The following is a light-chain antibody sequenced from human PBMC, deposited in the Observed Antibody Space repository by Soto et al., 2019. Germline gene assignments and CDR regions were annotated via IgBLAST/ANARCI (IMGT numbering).Light chain of an antibody. CDR1: SSDIGAYDY. Sequence: QSALTQPASVSGSPGQSITISCSGTSSDIGAYDYVSWYQQHPGRAPKLIIYDVNKRPSGVPDRFSGSKSGNTASLTISGLQADDEADYICCSYGGPYTWLFGGGTKLTVL. V-gene: IGLV2-11*01. J-gene: IGLJ3*02. CDR2: DVN. CDR3: CSYGGPYTWL.